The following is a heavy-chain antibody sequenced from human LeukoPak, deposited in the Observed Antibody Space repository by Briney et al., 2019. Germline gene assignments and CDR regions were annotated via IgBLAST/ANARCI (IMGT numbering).Heavy chain of an antibody. J-gene: IGHJ4*02. Sequence: SETLSLTCTVSGGSISSYYWSWIRQPPGKGLEWIGYIYYSGSTNYNPSLKSRVTISVDTSKNQFSLKLSSVTAADTAVYYCARQEWVPYYFDYWGQGTQVTVSS. CDR1: GGSISSYY. CDR2: IYYSGST. CDR3: ARQEWVPYYFDY. V-gene: IGHV4-59*08. D-gene: IGHD3-3*01.